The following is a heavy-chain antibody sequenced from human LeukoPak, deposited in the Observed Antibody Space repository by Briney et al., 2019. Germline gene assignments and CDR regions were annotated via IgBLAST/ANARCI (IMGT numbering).Heavy chain of an antibody. CDR2: IYYSGST. CDR3: AREVAEDYYYYGMDV. V-gene: IGHV4-59*01. Sequence: SETLSLTCTVSGGSISSYYWSWIRQPPGKGLEWIGYIYYSGSTNYNPSLKSRVTISVDTSKNQFSLKLSSVTAADTAAYYCAREVAEDYYYYGMDVWGKGTTVTVSS. CDR1: GGSISSYY. D-gene: IGHD6-19*01. J-gene: IGHJ6*04.